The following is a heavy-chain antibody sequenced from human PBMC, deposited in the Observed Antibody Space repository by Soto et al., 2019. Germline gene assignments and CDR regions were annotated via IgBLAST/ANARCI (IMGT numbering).Heavy chain of an antibody. D-gene: IGHD2-2*01. Sequence: QVQLVQSGAEVKKPGASVKVSCKASGYTFTSYGISWVRQAPGQGLEWMGWISAYNGNTNYAQKLQGRVTMTTDTSTSTAYMELRSLRSDDTAVYYCARALCSSTSCYLRRGGWFDPWGQGTLVTVSS. J-gene: IGHJ5*02. CDR2: ISAYNGNT. CDR3: ARALCSSTSCYLRRGGWFDP. CDR1: GYTFTSYG. V-gene: IGHV1-18*01.